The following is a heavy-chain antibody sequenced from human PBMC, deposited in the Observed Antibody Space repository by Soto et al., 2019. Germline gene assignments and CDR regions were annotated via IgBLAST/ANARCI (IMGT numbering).Heavy chain of an antibody. J-gene: IGHJ6*02. D-gene: IGHD6-6*01. CDR1: GYTFTSYG. V-gene: IGHV1-18*01. Sequence: GASVKVSCKASGYTFTSYGISWVRQAPGQGLEWMGWISAYNGSTSYAQKFQGRVTMTRDTSTSTVYMELSSLRSEDTAVYYCARDPTYSSLRGMDVWGQGTTVTVSS. CDR3: ARDPTYSSLRGMDV. CDR2: ISAYNGST.